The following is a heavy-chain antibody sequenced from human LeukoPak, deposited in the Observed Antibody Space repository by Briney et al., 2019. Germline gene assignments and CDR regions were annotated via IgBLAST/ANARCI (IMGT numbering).Heavy chain of an antibody. J-gene: IGHJ4*02. D-gene: IGHD3-22*01. CDR1: GGTFSSYA. CDR3: ARVYYDSSGYNRYYFDY. CDR2: IIPIFGTA. Sequence: SVTVSCKASGGTFSSYAISWVRQAPGQGLEWMGGIIPIFGTANYAQKFQGRVTITADESTSTAYMELRSLRSDDTAVYYCARVYYDSSGYNRYYFDYWGQGTLVTVSS. V-gene: IGHV1-69*13.